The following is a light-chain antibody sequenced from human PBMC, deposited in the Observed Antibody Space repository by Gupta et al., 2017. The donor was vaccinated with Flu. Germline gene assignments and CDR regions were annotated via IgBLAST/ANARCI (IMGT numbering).Light chain of an antibody. V-gene: IGLV1-40*01. CDR1: TSNIGAGYD. Sequence: QSVLTQPPSVSAAPGQRVTISCTGSTSNIGAGYDVHWYQQLPGTAPKLLIYGNNNRPSGVPDRFSGSKSGTSASLAITGLQAEDEADYYCQSYDSSLSGWVFGGGTQLTVL. J-gene: IGLJ3*02. CDR2: GNN. CDR3: QSYDSSLSGWV.